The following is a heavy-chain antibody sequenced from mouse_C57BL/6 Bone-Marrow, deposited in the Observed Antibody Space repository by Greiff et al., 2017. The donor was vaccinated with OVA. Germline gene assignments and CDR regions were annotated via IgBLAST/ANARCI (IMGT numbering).Heavy chain of an antibody. CDR1: GFTFSSYA. V-gene: IGHV5-4*03. CDR3: ARATVVAGDY. D-gene: IGHD1-1*01. Sequence: EVKLVESGGGLVKPGGSLKLSCAASGFTFSSYAMSWVRQTPEKRLEWVATISDGGSYTYYPDNVKGRFTFSRDNAKNNLYLQMSHLKSEDTAMYYCARATVVAGDYWGQGTTLTVSS. CDR2: ISDGGSYT. J-gene: IGHJ2*01.